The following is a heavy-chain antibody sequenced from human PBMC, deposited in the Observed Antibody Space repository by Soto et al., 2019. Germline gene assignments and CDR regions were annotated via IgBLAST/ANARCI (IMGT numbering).Heavy chain of an antibody. Sequence: GGSLRLSCATSGFAFNLYSMNWVRQAPGKGLEWISYIGNNTNSVYYADSVKGRFTISRDNAKNSLYLQMNSLRADDTAVYYCMGAGRSSHWGLGTLVTVSS. CDR2: IGNNTNSV. V-gene: IGHV3-48*01. CDR3: MGAGRSSH. D-gene: IGHD6-6*01. J-gene: IGHJ4*02. CDR1: GFAFNLYS.